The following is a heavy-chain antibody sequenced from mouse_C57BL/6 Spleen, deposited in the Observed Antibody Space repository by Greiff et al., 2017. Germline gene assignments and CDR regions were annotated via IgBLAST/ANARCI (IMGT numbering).Heavy chain of an antibody. V-gene: IGHV1-50*01. CDR1: GYTFTSYW. CDR3: ARWLSLYAMDY. D-gene: IGHD2-2*01. Sequence: VQLQQPGAELVKPGASVKLSCKASGYTFTSYWMQWVKQRPGQGLEWIGEIDPSDSYTNYNQKFKGKATLTVDTSSSTAYMQLSSLTSEDSAVYNCARWLSLYAMDYWGQGTSVTVSS. CDR2: IDPSDSYT. J-gene: IGHJ4*01.